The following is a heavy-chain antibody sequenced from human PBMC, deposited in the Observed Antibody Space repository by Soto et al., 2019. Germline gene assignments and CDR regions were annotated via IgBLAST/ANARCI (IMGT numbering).Heavy chain of an antibody. CDR1: GGSMNNYF. D-gene: IGHD3-9*01. CDR3: ARDHYVYDILTGYGYYYGMDV. V-gene: IGHV4-59*12. Sequence: PSETLSLTCNVSGGSMNNYFWTWIRHTPGKGLEWIGYIYYSGSTYYNPSLKSRVTISVDTSKNQFSLKLSSVTAADTAVYYCARDHYVYDILTGYGYYYGMDVWGQGTTVTVSS. J-gene: IGHJ6*02. CDR2: IYYSGST.